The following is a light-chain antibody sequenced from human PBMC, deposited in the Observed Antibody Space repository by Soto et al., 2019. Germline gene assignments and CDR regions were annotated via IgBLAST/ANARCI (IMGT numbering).Light chain of an antibody. CDR1: SREVGSYNY. J-gene: IGLJ2*01. CDR3: SSYRTGSTVV. CDR2: DVS. Sequence: QSALTQPASVSGSPGQSITISCTGTSREVGSYNYVSWYQHHPGKAPKLMFYDVSHRPSGISDRFSGSKSGYTASLTISGLQAEDEADYYCSSYRTGSTVVFGGGTKVTVL. V-gene: IGLV2-14*03.